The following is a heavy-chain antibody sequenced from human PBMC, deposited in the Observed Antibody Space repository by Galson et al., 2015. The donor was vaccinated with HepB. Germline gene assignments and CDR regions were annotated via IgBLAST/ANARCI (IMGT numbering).Heavy chain of an antibody. V-gene: IGHV1-69*10. CDR2: IIPILGIA. CDR1: GGTFSSYA. CDR3: ARGDREGGGVSMAPERYYMDV. J-gene: IGHJ6*03. Sequence: SVKVSCKASGGTFSSYAISWVRQAPGQGLEWMGGIIPILGIANYAQKFQGRVTITADKSTSTAYMELSSLRSEDTAVYYCARGDREGGGVSMAPERYYMDVWGKGTTVTVSS. D-gene: IGHD2/OR15-2a*01.